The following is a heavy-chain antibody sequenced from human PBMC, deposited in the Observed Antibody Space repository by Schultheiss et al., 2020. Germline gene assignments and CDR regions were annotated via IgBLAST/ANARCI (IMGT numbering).Heavy chain of an antibody. V-gene: IGHV4-30-4*01. Sequence: SETLSLTCTVSGGSISSGDYYWSWIRQPPGKGLEWIVYIYYSGSTYYNPSLKSRVTISVDTSKNQFSLKLSSVTAADTAVYYCARAKYYDFWSGYYNWGQGTLVNGYS. CDR1: GGSISSGDYY. D-gene: IGHD3-3*01. J-gene: IGHJ4*02. CDR3: ARAKYYDFWSGYYN. CDR2: IYYSGST.